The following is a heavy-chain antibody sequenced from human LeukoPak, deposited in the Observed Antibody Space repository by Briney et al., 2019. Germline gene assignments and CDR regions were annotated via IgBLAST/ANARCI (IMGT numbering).Heavy chain of an antibody. CDR3: AKDRDTAMEIEY. CDR2: VWYDGSNK. Sequence: GRSLRLSCEASGFTFINYGMHWVRRAPGKGLEWVAVVWYDGSNKCYADSVKGRFTISRDNSKNTLYLQMTSLRAEDTAVYYCAKDRDTAMEIEYWGQGTLVTVSS. D-gene: IGHD5-18*01. J-gene: IGHJ4*02. V-gene: IGHV3-33*06. CDR1: GFTFINYG.